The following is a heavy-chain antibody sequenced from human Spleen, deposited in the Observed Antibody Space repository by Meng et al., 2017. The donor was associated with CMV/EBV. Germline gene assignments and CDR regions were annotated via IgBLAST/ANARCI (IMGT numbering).Heavy chain of an antibody. CDR3: AKSSSSSYYFGMDF. D-gene: IGHD6-6*01. J-gene: IGHJ6*02. Sequence: ASVKVSCKATGHTFTTYGISWVRQAPGQGLEWMGWISDSNGDTNYAQKFQGRVTITTDESTSTAYMELSSLRSEDTAVYYCAKSSSSSYYFGMDFWGQGTTVTVSS. CDR1: GHTFTTYG. CDR2: ISDSNGDT. V-gene: IGHV1-18*01.